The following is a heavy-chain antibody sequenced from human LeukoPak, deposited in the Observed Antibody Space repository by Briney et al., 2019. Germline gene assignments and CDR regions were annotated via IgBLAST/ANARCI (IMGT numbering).Heavy chain of an antibody. Sequence: GSLRLSCAASGFSLSSYGMHWVRQAPSKGLEWVAVISYDGSNKDYADTVKGRFSISRDNSKNTLYLQMNGLRAEDTSVYYCAKEKGSPFYFDSWGQGTLVTVSS. CDR1: GFSLSSYG. V-gene: IGHV3-30*18. CDR3: AKEKGSPFYFDS. CDR2: ISYDGSNK. J-gene: IGHJ4*02.